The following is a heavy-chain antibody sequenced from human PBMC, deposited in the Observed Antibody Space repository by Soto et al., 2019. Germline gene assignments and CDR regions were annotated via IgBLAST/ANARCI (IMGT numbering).Heavy chain of an antibody. CDR1: GGSISSGGYS. J-gene: IGHJ6*02. Sequence: QLQLQESGSGLVKPSQTLSLTCAVSGGSISSGGYSWSWIRQPPGKGLEWIGYIYPGGSTYYNPSLKSRVTISVDRSKNQFSLKLSSVTAADTAVYYCARVNYDYVWGSYRPYGMDVWGQGTTVTVSS. V-gene: IGHV4-30-2*01. CDR3: ARVNYDYVWGSYRPYGMDV. CDR2: IYPGGST. D-gene: IGHD3-16*02.